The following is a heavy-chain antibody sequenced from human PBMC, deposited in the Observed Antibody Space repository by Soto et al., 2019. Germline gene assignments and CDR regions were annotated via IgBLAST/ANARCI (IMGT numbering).Heavy chain of an antibody. Sequence: ASETLSLTCAVSGGSISSGAFSWSWIRQSPEKGLEWIGYIYYNGIALQNPSLQSRVTISVDTSKNQFSLKMTSVTAADTAVYYCARSGGFYGVDVWGQGTTVTVSS. D-gene: IGHD3-10*01. J-gene: IGHJ6*02. CDR3: ARSGGFYGVDV. CDR1: GGSISSGAFS. V-gene: IGHV4-30-2*06. CDR2: IYYNGIA.